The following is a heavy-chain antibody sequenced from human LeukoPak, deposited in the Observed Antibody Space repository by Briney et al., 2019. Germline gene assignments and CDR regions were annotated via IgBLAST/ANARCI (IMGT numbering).Heavy chain of an antibody. CDR3: AKPRSGSWYYFDY. J-gene: IGHJ4*02. Sequence: GGSLRLSCAAPGFTFSSYAMSWVRQAPGKGLEWVSAISGSGGSTYYADSVKGRFTISRDNSKNTLYLQMNSLRAEDTAVYYCAKPRSGSWYYFDYWGQGTLVTVSS. CDR2: ISGSGGST. CDR1: GFTFSSYA. D-gene: IGHD6-13*01. V-gene: IGHV3-23*01.